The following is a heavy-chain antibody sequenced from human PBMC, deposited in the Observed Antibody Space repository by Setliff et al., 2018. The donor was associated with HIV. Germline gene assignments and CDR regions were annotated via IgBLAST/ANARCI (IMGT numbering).Heavy chain of an antibody. J-gene: IGHJ4*02. CDR3: AAWGPRYSYAPYFFDS. CDR2: IYTSGST. Sequence: SETLSLTCTVSGGSISSGIYYWSWIRQPAGKGLEWIGRIYTSGSTNYNPSLKSRVTISVDASRNQFSLRLSSVTAADTAVYYCAAWGPRYSYAPYFFDSWGQGTLVTVSS. V-gene: IGHV4-61*02. D-gene: IGHD5-18*01. CDR1: GGSISSGIYY.